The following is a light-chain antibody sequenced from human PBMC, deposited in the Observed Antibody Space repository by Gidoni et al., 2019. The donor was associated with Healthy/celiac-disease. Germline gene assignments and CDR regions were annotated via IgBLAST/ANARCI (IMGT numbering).Light chain of an antibody. CDR2: GAS. CDR3: QQYNNWPGT. CDR1: QSVSSN. J-gene: IGKJ1*01. V-gene: IGKV3-15*01. Sequence: ELVMTQSPATRSVSPGERATLSCRASQSVSSNLAWYQQKPGQAPRLLIYGASTRATGIPARFSGSGSGTEFTLTISSLQSEDFAVYYCQQYNNWPGTFGQGTKVEIK.